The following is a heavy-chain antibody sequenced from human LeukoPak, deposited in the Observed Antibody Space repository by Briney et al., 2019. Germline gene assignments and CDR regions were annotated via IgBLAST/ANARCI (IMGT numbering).Heavy chain of an antibody. CDR2: VYNSGSS. D-gene: IGHD2-2*01. Sequence: SETLSLTCIVSGGSISRGSYYWNWIRQPAGKGLEWMGRVYNSGSSNYNPSLKSRVTISTDMSKNQISLKLTFVTAADTAVYYCARQTTLVGYANGLGFNYWGEGTLVTVSS. CDR1: GGSISRGSYY. J-gene: IGHJ4*02. V-gene: IGHV4-61*10. CDR3: ARQTTLVGYANGLGFNY.